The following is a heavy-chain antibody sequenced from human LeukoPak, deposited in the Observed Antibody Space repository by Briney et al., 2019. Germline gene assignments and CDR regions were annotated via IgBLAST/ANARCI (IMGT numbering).Heavy chain of an antibody. D-gene: IGHD6-13*01. CDR2: IYYSGST. V-gene: IGHV4-59*01. CDR3: ARAYSSSWYGFDY. J-gene: IGHJ4*02. CDR1: GGSISSYY. Sequence: SETLSLTRTVSGGSISSYYWSWIRQPPGKGLEWIGYIYYSGSTNYDPSLKSRVTISVDTSKNQFSLKLSSVTAADTAVYYCARAYSSSWYGFDYWGQGTLGSVSS.